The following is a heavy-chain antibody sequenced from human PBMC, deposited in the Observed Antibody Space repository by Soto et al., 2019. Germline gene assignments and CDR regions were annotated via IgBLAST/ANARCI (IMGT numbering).Heavy chain of an antibody. CDR3: ARGWFGDPNWFDP. V-gene: IGHV4-34*01. CDR1: GGSFSGYY. D-gene: IGHD3-10*01. CDR2: INHSGST. Sequence: QMQLQQWGAGLLKPSETLSLTCAVYGGSFSGYYWSWIRQPPGKGLEWIGEINHSGSTNYNPSLKSRVNISVDPSKHQFSLKLSSVTAADTAVYYCARGWFGDPNWFDPWRQGTLATVSS. J-gene: IGHJ5*02.